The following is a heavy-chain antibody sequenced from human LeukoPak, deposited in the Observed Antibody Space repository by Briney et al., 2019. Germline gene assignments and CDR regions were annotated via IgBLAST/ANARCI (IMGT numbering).Heavy chain of an antibody. V-gene: IGHV3-30*18. D-gene: IGHD2-21*02. CDR3: AKDQSSYCGGDCPIDY. J-gene: IGHJ4*02. Sequence: SGGSLRLSCAASGFTFSSYGMHWVRQAPGKGLEWVAVISYDGSNKYYADSVKGRFTISRDNSKNTLYLQMNSLRAEDTAVYYCAKDQSSYCGGDCPIDYWGQGTLVTVSS. CDR2: ISYDGSNK. CDR1: GFTFSSYG.